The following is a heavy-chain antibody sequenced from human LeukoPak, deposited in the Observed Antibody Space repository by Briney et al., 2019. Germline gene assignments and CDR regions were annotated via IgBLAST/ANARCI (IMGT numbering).Heavy chain of an antibody. J-gene: IGHJ6*02. D-gene: IGHD3-10*01. V-gene: IGHV3-48*02. Sequence: PGGSLRLSCAASGFTFSSYSMNWVRQAPGKGLEWVSYISSSSSTIYYADSVKGRFTISRDNAKNSLYLQMNSLRDEDTAVYYCARDLKILYYGSNRGMDVWGQGTTVTVSS. CDR3: ARDLKILYYGSNRGMDV. CDR2: ISSSSSTI. CDR1: GFTFSSYS.